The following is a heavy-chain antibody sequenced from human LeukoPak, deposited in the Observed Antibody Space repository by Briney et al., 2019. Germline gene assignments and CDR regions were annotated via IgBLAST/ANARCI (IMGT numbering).Heavy chain of an antibody. Sequence: VASLQISCRGSGSRFTSYWSGWGRPLPGKGLEWMGIIYPGASDTRYSPSFQGQVTISADKSISTAYLQWSSLKASDTAMYYCVRTTAMVTPFDYWGQGTLVTVSS. CDR2: IYPGASDT. D-gene: IGHD5-18*01. CDR3: VRTTAMVTPFDY. V-gene: IGHV5-51*01. CDR1: GSRFTSYW. J-gene: IGHJ4*02.